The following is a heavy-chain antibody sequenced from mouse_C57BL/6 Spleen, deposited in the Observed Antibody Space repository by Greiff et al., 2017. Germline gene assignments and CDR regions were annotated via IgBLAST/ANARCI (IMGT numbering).Heavy chain of an antibody. D-gene: IGHD3-3*01. V-gene: IGHV5-6*01. CDR2: ISSGGSYT. Sequence: DVQLVESGGDLVKPGGSLKLSCAASGFTFSSYGMSWVRQTPDKRLEWVATISSGGSYTYYPDSVKGRFTISRDNAKNTLYLQMSSLKSEDTAMYYCARHEGWDVKGGYYYAMDYWGQGTSVTVSS. J-gene: IGHJ4*01. CDR3: ARHEGWDVKGGYYYAMDY. CDR1: GFTFSSYG.